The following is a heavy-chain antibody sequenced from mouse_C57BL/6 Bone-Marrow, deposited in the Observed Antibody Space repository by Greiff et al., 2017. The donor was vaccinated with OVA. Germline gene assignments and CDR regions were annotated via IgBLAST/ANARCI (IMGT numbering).Heavy chain of an antibody. J-gene: IGHJ3*01. CDR3: ARPPYYYGSSPFAY. CDR1: GYTFTSYW. V-gene: IGHV1-55*01. CDR2: IYPGSGST. D-gene: IGHD1-1*01. Sequence: QVQLQQPGAELVKPGASVKMSCKASGYTFTSYWITWVKQRPGQGLEWIGDIYPGSGSTNYNEKFKSKATLTVDTSSSTAYMQLSSLTSEDSAVYYCARPPYYYGSSPFAYWGQGTLVTVSA.